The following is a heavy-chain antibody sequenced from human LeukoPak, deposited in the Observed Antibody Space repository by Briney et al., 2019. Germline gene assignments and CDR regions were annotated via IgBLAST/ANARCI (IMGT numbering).Heavy chain of an antibody. CDR3: AKVWVRGVINY. CDR1: GFTFSNYG. CDR2: ISLDGSNK. Sequence: PGGSLRLSCAASGFTFSNYGMHWVRQAPGKRLEWVAVISLDGSNKHYADPVKGRFTISRDNSKNTLYLQMNSLRAEDTAVYYCAKVWVRGVINYWGQGTPVTVSS. D-gene: IGHD3-10*01. J-gene: IGHJ4*02. V-gene: IGHV3-30*18.